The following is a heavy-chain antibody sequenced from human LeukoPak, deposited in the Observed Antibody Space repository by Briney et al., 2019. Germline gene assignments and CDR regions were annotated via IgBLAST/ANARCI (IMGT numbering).Heavy chain of an antibody. V-gene: IGHV4-59*08. Sequence: SETLSLTCTVSGGSISSHYWSWIRQPPGKGLEWIGYIYYSGSTNYNPSLKSRVTISVDTSKNQFSLKLSSVTAADTAVYYCARQVEWPYYFDYWGQGTLVTVSS. J-gene: IGHJ4*02. D-gene: IGHD3-3*01. CDR1: GGSISSHY. CDR2: IYYSGST. CDR3: ARQVEWPYYFDY.